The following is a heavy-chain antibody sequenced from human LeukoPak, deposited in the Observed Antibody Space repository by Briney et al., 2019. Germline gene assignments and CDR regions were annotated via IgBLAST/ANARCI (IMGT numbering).Heavy chain of an antibody. J-gene: IGHJ4*02. Sequence: ASVKVPCKASGYTFTSYYMHWVRQAPGQGLEWMGIINPSGGSTSYAQKFQGRVTMTRDTSTSTVYMELSSLRSEDTAVYYCARELITMVRGVSVPNYWGQGTLVTVSS. V-gene: IGHV1-46*01. CDR3: ARELITMVRGVSVPNY. CDR2: INPSGGST. D-gene: IGHD3-10*01. CDR1: GYTFTSYY.